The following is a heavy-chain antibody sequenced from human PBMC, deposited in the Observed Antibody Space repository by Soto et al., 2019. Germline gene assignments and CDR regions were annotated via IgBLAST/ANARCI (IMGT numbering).Heavy chain of an antibody. CDR2: ISRSSGTI. J-gene: IGHJ6*02. Sequence: EVQLVESGGGLVQPGGSLRLSCAASGFSFSNYEMNWVRQAPGKGLEWVAYISRSSGTIYYADSVKGRFTISRDNAKNSVYLQMNSLRAEDTAVYYCARDDGMDVWGQGTTVTVSS. CDR1: GFSFSNYE. CDR3: ARDDGMDV. V-gene: IGHV3-48*03.